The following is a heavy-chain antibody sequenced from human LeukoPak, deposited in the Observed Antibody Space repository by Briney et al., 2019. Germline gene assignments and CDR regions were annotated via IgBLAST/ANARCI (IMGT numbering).Heavy chain of an antibody. J-gene: IGHJ4*02. CDR2: IKQDGSEK. CDR1: GFTFSSSA. CDR3: ARTSSGWAFDY. Sequence: GGSLRLSCAASGFTFSSSAMSWVRQAPGQGLEWVANIKQDGSEKYYVDSVKGRFTISRDNAKNSLYLQMNSLRAEDTAMYYCARTSSGWAFDYWGQGTLVTVSS. D-gene: IGHD6-19*01. V-gene: IGHV3-7*03.